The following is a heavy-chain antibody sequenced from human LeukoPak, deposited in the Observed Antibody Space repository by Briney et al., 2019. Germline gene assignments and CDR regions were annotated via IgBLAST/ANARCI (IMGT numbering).Heavy chain of an antibody. V-gene: IGHV4-31*03. J-gene: IGHJ4*02. CDR2: IYYSGST. Sequence: TLSLTCTVSGGSISSGGYYWSWIRQHPGKGLEWIGYIYYSGSTYYNPSLKSRVTISVDTSKNQFSLKLSSVTAADTAVYYCARGSPTYCSSTSCHYYFDYWGQGTLVTVSS. CDR1: GGSISSGGYY. D-gene: IGHD2-2*01. CDR3: ARGSPTYCSSTSCHYYFDY.